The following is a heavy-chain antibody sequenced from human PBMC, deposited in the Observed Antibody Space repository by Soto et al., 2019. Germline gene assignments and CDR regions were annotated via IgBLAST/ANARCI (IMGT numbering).Heavy chain of an antibody. CDR2: IGTAGDT. J-gene: IGHJ6*02. CDR1: GFTFSSYD. Sequence: EVQLVESGGGLVQPGGSLRLSCAASGFTFSSYDMHWVRQATGKGLEWVSAIGTAGDTYYPGSVKGRFTISRENAKNSLYPQMNSLRAGDTAVYYCARTAGARGMDVWGPGTTVTVSS. CDR3: ARTAGARGMDV. V-gene: IGHV3-13*01.